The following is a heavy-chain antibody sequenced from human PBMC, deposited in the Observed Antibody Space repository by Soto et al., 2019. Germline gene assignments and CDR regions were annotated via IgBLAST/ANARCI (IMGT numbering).Heavy chain of an antibody. V-gene: IGHV4-34*01. Sequence: QVQLQQWGAGLLKPSETLSLTCAVYGGFVTSVSYYWSWIRQPPGKGLEWIGEMSHSGGTHFNPSLKSRVTISVDTSKHKFTLKRSSVTAADTALDYCARVERGTATTVVDAFDIWGPGTMVTVSS. J-gene: IGHJ3*02. CDR3: ARVERGTATTVVDAFDI. D-gene: IGHD1-1*01. CDR2: MSHSGGT. CDR1: GGFVTSVSYY.